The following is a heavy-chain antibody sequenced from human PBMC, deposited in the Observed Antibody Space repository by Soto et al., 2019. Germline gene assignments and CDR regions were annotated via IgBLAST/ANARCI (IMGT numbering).Heavy chain of an antibody. Sequence: SVKVSCKASGFTFTSSAVQWVRQARGQRLEWIGWIVVGSGNTNYAQKFQERVTITRDTSTSTAYMELSSLRSEDTAVYYCAAEGCAARQEVGGGYWGQGTLVTVSS. J-gene: IGHJ4*02. CDR1: GFTFTSSA. CDR2: IVVGSGNT. V-gene: IGHV1-58*01. CDR3: AAEGCAARQEVGGGY. D-gene: IGHD6-6*01.